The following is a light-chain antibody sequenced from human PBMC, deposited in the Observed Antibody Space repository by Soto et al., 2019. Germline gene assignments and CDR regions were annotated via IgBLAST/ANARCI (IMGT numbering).Light chain of an antibody. V-gene: IGKV3-11*01. CDR1: PSVSDY. CDR3: QQRSDRPYT. Sequence: DIVLTQSPATLSLSPGERATLSCRASPSVSDYLAWYQQKPGQAPRLFIYDASNRATGIPARFSGSGSGTDFTLTISSLEPEDFAIYYCQQRSDRPYTFGQGTKLEIK. CDR2: DAS. J-gene: IGKJ2*01.